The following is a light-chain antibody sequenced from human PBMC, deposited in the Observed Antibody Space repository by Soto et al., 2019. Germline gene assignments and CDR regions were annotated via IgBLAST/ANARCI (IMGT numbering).Light chain of an antibody. CDR2: GAS. V-gene: IGKV3-20*01. CDR1: QSVSRNY. Sequence: EIVLTQSPGTLSLSPGDRATLSCRASQSVSRNYVAWYQQKPGQPPRLLIYGASSRATGIPDRFSGSGSGTDFTLTISRLEPEDFAVYYCQQYGSSGTFGQGNKVDIK. J-gene: IGKJ1*01. CDR3: QQYGSSGT.